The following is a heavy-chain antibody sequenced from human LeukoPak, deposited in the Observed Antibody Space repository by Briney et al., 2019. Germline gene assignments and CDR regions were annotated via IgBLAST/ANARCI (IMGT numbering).Heavy chain of an antibody. CDR1: GGSISSYY. V-gene: IGHV4-59*08. CDR3: ASSGSWGPSDY. J-gene: IGHJ4*02. D-gene: IGHD1-26*01. CDR2: IYYSGST. Sequence: SETLSLTCTVSGGSISSYYWSWIRQPPGKGLEWFGYIYYSGSTNYNPSLKSRVTISVDTSKNQFSLKVTSVTAADSAIYYCASSGSWGPSDYWGQGLMVTVSS.